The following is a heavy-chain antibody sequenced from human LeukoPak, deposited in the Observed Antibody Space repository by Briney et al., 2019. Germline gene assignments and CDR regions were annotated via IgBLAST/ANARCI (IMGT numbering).Heavy chain of an antibody. CDR2: ISYDGSNK. Sequence: GGSLRLSCAASGFTFSSFAMHWVRQAPGKGLEWVAAISYDGSNKYYADSVKGRFTISRDNSKNTLYLQVNSLRAEDTAVYYCARGLGDGYNLDFGSFDYWGQGTLVTVSS. D-gene: IGHD5-24*01. CDR3: ARGLGDGYNLDFGSFDY. J-gene: IGHJ4*02. V-gene: IGHV3-30-3*01. CDR1: GFTFSSFA.